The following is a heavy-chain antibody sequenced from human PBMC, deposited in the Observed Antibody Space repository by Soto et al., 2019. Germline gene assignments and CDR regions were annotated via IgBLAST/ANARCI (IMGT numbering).Heavy chain of an antibody. J-gene: IGHJ4*02. D-gene: IGHD3-3*01. Sequence: SETLSLTCTVSGGSISSSSYYWGWIRQPPGKGLEWIGSIYYSGSTYYNPSLKSRVTISVDTSKNQFSLKLSSVTAADTAVYYCARQEGLTYYDFWSGYSFDYWGQGTLVTVSS. V-gene: IGHV4-39*01. CDR3: ARQEGLTYYDFWSGYSFDY. CDR1: GGSISSSSYY. CDR2: IYYSGST.